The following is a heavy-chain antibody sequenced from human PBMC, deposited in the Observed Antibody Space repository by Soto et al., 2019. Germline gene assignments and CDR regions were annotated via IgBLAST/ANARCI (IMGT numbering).Heavy chain of an antibody. CDR2: INPSDGTT. CDR1: GYTFSNYY. Sequence: ASVKVSCKASGYTFSNYYIHWVRQAPRQGLEWMGLINPSDGTTRYAQKFQGRVTMTRDTSTSTVYVELSSLRSEDTAVYYCARDTYSSGPFDYWGQGTLVTVPS. D-gene: IGHD3-22*01. J-gene: IGHJ4*02. CDR3: ARDTYSSGPFDY. V-gene: IGHV1-46*03.